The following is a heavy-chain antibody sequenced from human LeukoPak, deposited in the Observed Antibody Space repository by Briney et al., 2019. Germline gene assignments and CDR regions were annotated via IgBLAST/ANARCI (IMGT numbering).Heavy chain of an antibody. V-gene: IGHV3-7*01. CDR3: ATSGGSGWSRDINWFDP. CDR1: GFSFRKYW. CDR2: IQQDGSET. Sequence: PGGSLRLSCAASGFSFRKYWMSWVRQAPGKGLEWVANIQQDGSETYYVDSVKGRFTISRDNAKNSLYLQMNSLRADDTAVYYCATSGGSGWSRDINWFDPWGQGTLVPVSS. D-gene: IGHD6-19*01. J-gene: IGHJ5*02.